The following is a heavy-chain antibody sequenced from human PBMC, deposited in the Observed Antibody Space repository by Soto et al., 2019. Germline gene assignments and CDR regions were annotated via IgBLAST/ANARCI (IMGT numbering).Heavy chain of an antibody. D-gene: IGHD5-18*01. J-gene: IGHJ6*02. CDR1: GFTFSSYG. Sequence: GSLRLSCAASGFTFSSYGMHWVRQAPGKGLEWVAVIWYDGSNKYYADSVKGRFTISRDNSKNTLYLQMNSLRAEDTAVYYCARGRGGYSSLDNYYYGMDVWGQGTTVTVSS. CDR3: ARGRGGYSSLDNYYYGMDV. V-gene: IGHV3-33*01. CDR2: IWYDGSNK.